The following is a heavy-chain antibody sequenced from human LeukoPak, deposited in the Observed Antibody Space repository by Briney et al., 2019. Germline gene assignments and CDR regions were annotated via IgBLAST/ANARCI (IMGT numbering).Heavy chain of an antibody. CDR2: IYHSGST. J-gene: IGHJ6*03. D-gene: IGHD3-3*01. V-gene: IGHV4-30-2*01. Sequence: TLSLTCTVSGGSISSGGYYWSWIRQPPGKGLEWIGYIYHSGSTYYNPSLKSRVTISVDRSKNQFSLKLSSVTAADTAVYYCAREGGVTIFGVNPTHMDVWGKGTTVTVSS. CDR3: AREGGVTIFGVNPTHMDV. CDR1: GGSISSGGYY.